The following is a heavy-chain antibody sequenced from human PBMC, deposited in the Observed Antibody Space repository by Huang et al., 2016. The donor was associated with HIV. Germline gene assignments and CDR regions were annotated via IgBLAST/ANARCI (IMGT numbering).Heavy chain of an antibody. CDR1: GGSFSGYY. Sequence: QVQLQQWGAGLLRPSETLSLTCAVYGGSFSGYYGTWSRQPPGKGLEWIGEIKHSASTNYTPSLKSRVTISVDTSRNQFSLTLTSVTAADTAVYYCARGQGGYYYYYMDVWGKGTTVTVSS. J-gene: IGHJ6*03. CDR2: IKHSAST. CDR3: ARGQGGYYYYYMDV. V-gene: IGHV4-34*01.